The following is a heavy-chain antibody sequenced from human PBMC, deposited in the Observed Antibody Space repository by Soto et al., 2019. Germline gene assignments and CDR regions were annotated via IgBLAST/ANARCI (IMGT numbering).Heavy chain of an antibody. CDR3: AKRSSSFTFDY. CDR2: ISGSDDST. D-gene: IGHD6-6*01. V-gene: IGHV3-23*01. J-gene: IGHJ4*02. Sequence: EVQLLESGGGLVQPGESLRLSWAASGFTFSSYAMSWVRQAPGKGLEWVSVISGSDDSTYYADSVKGRFTISRDNSKNTLYLQMNSLRAEDTAVYYCAKRSSSFTFDYWGQGTLVTVSS. CDR1: GFTFSSYA.